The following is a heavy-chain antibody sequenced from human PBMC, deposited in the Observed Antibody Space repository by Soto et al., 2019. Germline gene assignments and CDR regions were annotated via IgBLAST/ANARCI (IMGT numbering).Heavy chain of an antibody. CDR3: AKARKVVVVAASFYDY. Sequence: QVQLVESGGGVVQPGRSLRLSCAASGFTFSSYGMHWVRQAPGKGLEWVAVISYDGSNKYYADSVKGRFTISRDNSKNTLYLQMNSLRAEDTAVYYCAKARKVVVVAASFYDYWGQGTLVTVSS. V-gene: IGHV3-30*18. D-gene: IGHD2-15*01. CDR1: GFTFSSYG. CDR2: ISYDGSNK. J-gene: IGHJ4*02.